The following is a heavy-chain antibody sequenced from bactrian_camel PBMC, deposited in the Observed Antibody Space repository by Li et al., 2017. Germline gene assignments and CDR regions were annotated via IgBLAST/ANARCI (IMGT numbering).Heavy chain of an antibody. J-gene: IGHJ4*01. Sequence: HVQLVESGGGSVQAGGSLRLSCATSGNIYLPYCMGWLRQAPGKEREGVAVLDAHGATHYADSVKGQFTISRDNTKNTVYLQMNSLKSEDTALYYCEIPRYYDYENWGPGTQVTVS. CDR3: EIPRYYDYEN. V-gene: IGHV3S53*01. D-gene: IGHD2*01. CDR1: GNIYLPYC. CDR2: LDAHGAT.